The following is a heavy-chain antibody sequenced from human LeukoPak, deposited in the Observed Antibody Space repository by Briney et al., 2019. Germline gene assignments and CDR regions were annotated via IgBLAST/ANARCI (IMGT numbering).Heavy chain of an antibody. CDR3: AREGGYGDYVFDY. Sequence: PGGSLRLSCAASGFTFSSYSMNWVRQAPGKGLEWVSSTSSSSSYIYYADSVKGRFTISRDNAKNSLYLQMNSLRAEDTAVYYCAREGGYGDYVFDYWGQGTLVTVSS. CDR1: GFTFSSYS. CDR2: TSSSSSYI. D-gene: IGHD4-17*01. V-gene: IGHV3-21*01. J-gene: IGHJ4*02.